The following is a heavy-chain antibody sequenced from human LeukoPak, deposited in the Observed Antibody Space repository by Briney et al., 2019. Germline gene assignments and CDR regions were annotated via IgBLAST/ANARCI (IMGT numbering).Heavy chain of an antibody. J-gene: IGHJ4*02. CDR2: IKQDGSEK. V-gene: IGHV3-7*01. Sequence: PGGSLRLSCAASGFTFSSYWMNWVRQAPGKGREWVANIKQDGSEKYYVDSVKGRFTISRDNAKNSLYLQMNNLRAEDTAVYYCARELFYGDSPFGYWGQGTLVTVSS. CDR3: ARELFYGDSPFGY. CDR1: GFTFSSYW. D-gene: IGHD4-17*01.